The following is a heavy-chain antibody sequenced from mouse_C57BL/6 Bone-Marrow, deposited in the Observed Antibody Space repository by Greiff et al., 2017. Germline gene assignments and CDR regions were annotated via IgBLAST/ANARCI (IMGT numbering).Heavy chain of an antibody. CDR1: SYTFTSYW. CDR2: INPSSGYT. V-gene: IGHV1-7*01. J-gene: IGHJ2*01. CDR3: ASRLWLRPLDY. Sequence: QLKQPGAELVKPGASVKLSCKASSYTFTSYWMHWVKQRPGQGLEWIGYINPSSGYTKYNQKFKDKATLTADKSSSTAYMQLSSLTYEDSAVYYCASRLWLRPLDYWGQGTTLTVSS. D-gene: IGHD2-2*01.